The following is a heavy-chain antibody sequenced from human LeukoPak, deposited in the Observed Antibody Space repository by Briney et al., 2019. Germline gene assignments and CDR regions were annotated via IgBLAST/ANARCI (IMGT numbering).Heavy chain of an antibody. CDR2: ISGSGGST. CDR1: GFTFSSYA. D-gene: IGHD2-15*01. Sequence: PGGSLRLSCAASGFTFSSYAMSWVRQAPGKGLEWVSAISGSGGSTYYADSVKGRFTISRDNSKNTLYLQMNSLRAEDTAVYYCAKLAMAIVVVVAATGTSGFDPWGQGTLVTVSS. V-gene: IGHV3-23*01. CDR3: AKLAMAIVVVVAATGTSGFDP. J-gene: IGHJ5*02.